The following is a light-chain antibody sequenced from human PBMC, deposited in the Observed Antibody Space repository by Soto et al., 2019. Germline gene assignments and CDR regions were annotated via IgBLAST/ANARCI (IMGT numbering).Light chain of an antibody. CDR3: AAWDDSMNVFYV. Sequence: QSVLTQPPSASGTPGQRVTISCSGSSSNIGSNTVNWYQQLPGTAPKLLIYTNNKRPSGVPDRFSGSKSGTSASLAISGLQSEDEADYYCAAWDDSMNVFYVFGTGTKLTVL. CDR1: SSNIGSNT. CDR2: TNN. V-gene: IGLV1-44*01. J-gene: IGLJ1*01.